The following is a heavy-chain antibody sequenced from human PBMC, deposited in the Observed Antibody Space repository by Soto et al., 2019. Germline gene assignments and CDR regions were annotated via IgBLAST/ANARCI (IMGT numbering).Heavy chain of an antibody. CDR2: IIPILGTP. CDR1: GGTFNSYA. J-gene: IGHJ6*02. D-gene: IGHD2-21*02. V-gene: IGHV1-69*06. Sequence: QVQLVQSGAEVKKPGSSVKVSCKASGGTFNSYAISWVRQAPGQGLDWMGGIIPILGTPQYAQRFQGRVTITADKSTDTVYLEVRSDDTAVYYCARSENTDLNFYAMDVWGQGTPVTVSS. CDR3: ARSENTDLNFYAMDV.